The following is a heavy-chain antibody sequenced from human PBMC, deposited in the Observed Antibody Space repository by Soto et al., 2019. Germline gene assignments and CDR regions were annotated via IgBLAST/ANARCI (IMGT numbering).Heavy chain of an antibody. J-gene: IGHJ4*02. V-gene: IGHV3-30-3*01. CDR1: GFTFSSYA. CDR2: ISYDGSNK. Sequence: GGSLRLSCAASGFTFSSYAMHWVRQAPGKGLEWVAVISYDGSNKYYADSVKGRFTISRDNSKNTLYLQMNSLRAEDTAVYYCAREMLDSSSWMGNFDYWGQGTLVTVSS. D-gene: IGHD6-13*01. CDR3: AREMLDSSSWMGNFDY.